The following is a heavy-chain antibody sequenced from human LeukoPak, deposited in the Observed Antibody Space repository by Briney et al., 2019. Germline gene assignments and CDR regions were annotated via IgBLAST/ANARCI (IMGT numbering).Heavy chain of an antibody. CDR3: ARQGSDFWSGYLKVAFDY. V-gene: IGHV4-39*01. Sequence: SETLSLXCTVSGGSISSSSYYWGWIRQPPGKGLEWIGSIYYSGSTYYNPSHKSRVTISVDTSKNQFSLKLSSVTAADTAVYYCARQGSDFWSGYLKVAFDYWGPGTLVTVSS. CDR1: GGSISSSSYY. D-gene: IGHD3-3*01. CDR2: IYYSGST. J-gene: IGHJ4*02.